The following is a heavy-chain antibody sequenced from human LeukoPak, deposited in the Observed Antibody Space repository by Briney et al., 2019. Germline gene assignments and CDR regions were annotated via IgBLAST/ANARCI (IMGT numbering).Heavy chain of an antibody. CDR2: ISWNSGSI. V-gene: IGHV3-9*01. D-gene: IGHD3-3*01. CDR3: AKDRAAFWSRYFDY. Sequence: HPGGSLRLSCAASGFTFDDYAMHWVRQAPGKGLEWVSGISWNSGSIGYADSVKGRFTISRDNSKNTLYLQMNSLRAEDTAVYYCAKDRAAFWSRYFDYWGQGTLVTVSS. CDR1: GFTFDDYA. J-gene: IGHJ4*02.